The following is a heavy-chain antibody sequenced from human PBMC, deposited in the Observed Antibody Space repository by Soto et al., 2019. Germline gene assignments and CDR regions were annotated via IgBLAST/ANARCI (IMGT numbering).Heavy chain of an antibody. Sequence: QVQLVESGGGVVRPGRSLRLSCAASGFTFSSYGMHWVRQAPGKGLEWVAVIWYDGSNKYYADSVKGRFTISRDNSKNTLYLQMNSLRAEDTAVYYCARGRLPYYYYGMDVWGQGTTVTVSS. D-gene: IGHD5-18*01. V-gene: IGHV3-33*01. CDR2: IWYDGSNK. CDR3: ARGRLPYYYYGMDV. J-gene: IGHJ6*02. CDR1: GFTFSSYG.